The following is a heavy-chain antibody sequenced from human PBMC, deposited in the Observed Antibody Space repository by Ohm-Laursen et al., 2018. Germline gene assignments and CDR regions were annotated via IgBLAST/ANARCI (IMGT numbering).Heavy chain of an antibody. CDR2: INHSGST. V-gene: IGHV4-34*01. J-gene: IGHJ4*02. CDR3: ANLNCSSTSCYDY. Sequence: GTLSLTCAVYGGSFSGYYWSWIRQPPGKGLEWIGKINHSGSTTYNPSLKSRVTMSVDTSKNQFSLKLSSVTAADTAVYYCANLNCSSTSCYDYWGQGTLVTVSS. D-gene: IGHD2-2*01. CDR1: GGSFSGYY.